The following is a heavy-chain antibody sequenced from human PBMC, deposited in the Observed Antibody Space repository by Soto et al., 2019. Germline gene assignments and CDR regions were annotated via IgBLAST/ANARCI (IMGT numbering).Heavy chain of an antibody. D-gene: IGHD3-9*01. Sequence: GASVKVACKASGYTSTCYYLHWVRQAPGHGLEWMGGINPNTGGTNYAQKFRDRVTMTRDRHISTTYMELSSLRSDATAVFYCARGAYDFLTTYYTDFDFRGQGTVVTAPQ. CDR3: ARGAYDFLTTYYTDFDF. CDR1: GYTSTCYY. CDR2: INPNTGGT. V-gene: IGHV1-2*02. J-gene: IGHJ4*02.